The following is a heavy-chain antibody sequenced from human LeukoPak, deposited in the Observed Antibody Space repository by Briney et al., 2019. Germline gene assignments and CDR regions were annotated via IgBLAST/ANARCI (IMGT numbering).Heavy chain of an antibody. V-gene: IGHV1-2*02. D-gene: IGHD3-10*01. CDR1: GYTFTSYG. CDR3: ARDPQYGSGSYHPTYNWFDP. J-gene: IGHJ5*02. CDR2: INPNSGGT. Sequence: ASVKVSCKASGYTFTSYGISWVRQAPGQGLEWMGWINPNSGGTNYAQKFQGRVTMTRDTSISTAYMELSRLRSDDTAVYYCARDPQYGSGSYHPTYNWFDPWGQGTLVTVSS.